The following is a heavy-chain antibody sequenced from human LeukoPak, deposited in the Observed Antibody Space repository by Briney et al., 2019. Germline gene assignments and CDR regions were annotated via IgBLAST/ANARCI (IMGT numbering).Heavy chain of an antibody. CDR3: AKDYGDYGFGDY. Sequence: GGSLRPSCAAPGLTFSSLGMSGARQAPGKGLRWAPAISGSGGSTYYADSMKGRFTISRDNSKNTLYLQMHSLRAEDTAVYYCAKDYGDYGFGDYWGQGTLVTVSS. CDR2: ISGSGGST. V-gene: IGHV3-23*01. J-gene: IGHJ4*02. CDR1: GLTFSSLG. D-gene: IGHD4-17*01.